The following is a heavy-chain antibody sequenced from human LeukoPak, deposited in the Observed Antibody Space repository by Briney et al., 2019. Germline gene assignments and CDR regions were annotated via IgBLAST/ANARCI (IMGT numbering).Heavy chain of an antibody. V-gene: IGHV1-18*01. CDR3: ARRGGKNYGDYVLYYYYMDV. D-gene: IGHD4-17*01. Sequence: ASVKVSRKASGYTFTSYGISWVRQAPGQGLEWLGWISTYNGNTHYAQKLQGRVTMTTDTSTSTAYMELRSLRSDDTAVYYCARRGGKNYGDYVLYYYYMDVWGKGTTVTVSS. J-gene: IGHJ6*03. CDR1: GYTFTSYG. CDR2: ISTYNGNT.